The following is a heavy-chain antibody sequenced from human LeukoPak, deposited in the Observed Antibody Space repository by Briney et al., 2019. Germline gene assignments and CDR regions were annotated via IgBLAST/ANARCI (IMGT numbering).Heavy chain of an antibody. CDR1: GFTFSSCW. Sequence: GGSLRLSCAASGFTFSSCWMSWVRQAPGKGLEWVANIKADGSAKYYVDSVKDRFTVSRDNAKNSLYLQMNSLRAEDTAVYYCARGPPPGYSTSWFDYWGQGTLVTVSS. CDR3: ARGPPPGYSTSWFDY. J-gene: IGHJ5*01. CDR2: IKADGSAK. D-gene: IGHD6-13*01. V-gene: IGHV3-7*05.